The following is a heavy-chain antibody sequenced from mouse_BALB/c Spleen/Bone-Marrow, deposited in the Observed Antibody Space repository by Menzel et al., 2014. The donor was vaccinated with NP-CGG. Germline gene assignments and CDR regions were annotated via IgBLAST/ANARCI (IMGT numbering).Heavy chain of an antibody. CDR2: ISGYYGDA. CDR3: AGSGKVRNAMDY. J-gene: IGHJ4*01. V-gene: IGHV1S137*01. CDR1: GYTFTDHA. D-gene: IGHD2-14*01. Sequence: VMLVESGAKLVRPGVSVKISCKGSGYTFTDHAMHWVKRSHAKSLEWIGLISGYYGDAIYNQKFKGKATMTVDKSSSTAYMELARLTSEDSAIYYCAGSGKVRNAMDYWGQGTSVTVSS.